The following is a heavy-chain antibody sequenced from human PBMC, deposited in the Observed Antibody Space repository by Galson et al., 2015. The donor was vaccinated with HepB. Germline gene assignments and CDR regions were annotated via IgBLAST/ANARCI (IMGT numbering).Heavy chain of an antibody. D-gene: IGHD3-22*01. CDR2: ISHSGST. CDR1: GGSISSDNW. V-gene: IGHV4-4*02. Sequence: ETLSLTCSVSGGSISSDNWWSWVRQAPGKGLEWIGEISHSGSTNYNPSLERRVTMSVDKSENQFSLRLTSVSAADTAVYYCARLHITMIVMVRSKRRWFDPWGQGTPVTVSS. CDR3: ARLHITMIVMVRSKRRWFDP. J-gene: IGHJ5*02.